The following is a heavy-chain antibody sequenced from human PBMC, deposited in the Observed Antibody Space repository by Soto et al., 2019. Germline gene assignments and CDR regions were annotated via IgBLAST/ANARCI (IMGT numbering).Heavy chain of an antibody. Sequence: GESLKISCKGSGDPFTTYWIGWVRQMPGKGLEWMGIIYPGDSDTRYSPSFQGQVTISADKSISTAYLQWSSLKASDTAIYYCARTLYYDSSAYFDYWGQGTPVTVSS. J-gene: IGHJ4*02. CDR1: GDPFTTYW. V-gene: IGHV5-51*01. CDR2: IYPGDSDT. D-gene: IGHD3-22*01. CDR3: ARTLYYDSSAYFDY.